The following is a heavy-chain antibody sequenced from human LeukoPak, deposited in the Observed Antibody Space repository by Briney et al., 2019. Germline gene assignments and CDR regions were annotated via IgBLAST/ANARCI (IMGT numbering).Heavy chain of an antibody. J-gene: IGHJ4*02. D-gene: IGHD2-21*02. CDR3: AKDQAYCGGDCYSEYYFDY. CDR1: GFTFSSYA. V-gene: IGHV3-23*01. Sequence: GGSLRLSCAASGFTFSSYAMSWVRQAPGKGLEWVSAISGSGGSTYYADSVKGRFTISRDNSKNTPYLQMNSLRAEDTAVYYCAKDQAYCGGDCYSEYYFDYWGQGTLVTVSS. CDR2: ISGSGGST.